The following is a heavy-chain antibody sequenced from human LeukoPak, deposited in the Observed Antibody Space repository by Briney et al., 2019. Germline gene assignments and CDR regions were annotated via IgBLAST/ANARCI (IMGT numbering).Heavy chain of an antibody. CDR3: ARDPRAVGLTLDY. CDR2: ISSSYI. D-gene: IGHD2-15*01. Sequence: PGGSLRLSCAASGFTFSSYSMNWVRQAPGKGLEWVSSISSSYIYYADSVKGRFTISRDNAKNSLYLQMNSLRAEDTAVYYCARDPRAVGLTLDYWGQGTLVTVSS. V-gene: IGHV3-21*01. J-gene: IGHJ4*02. CDR1: GFTFSSYS.